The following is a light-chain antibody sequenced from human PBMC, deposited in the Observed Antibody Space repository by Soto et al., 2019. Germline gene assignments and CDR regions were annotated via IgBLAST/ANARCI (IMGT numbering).Light chain of an antibody. CDR1: QGVSSN. CDR2: GAS. CDR3: QQYNNWPPTRT. J-gene: IGKJ1*01. Sequence: EIVMTQSSATLSVSPGERATLSCRASQGVSSNLAWYQQKPGQAPRLLIYGASTRATGIPARFSGSGSGTEFTLTISSLQSEDFAVYYCQQYNNWPPTRTFGQGTKVDIK. V-gene: IGKV3-15*01.